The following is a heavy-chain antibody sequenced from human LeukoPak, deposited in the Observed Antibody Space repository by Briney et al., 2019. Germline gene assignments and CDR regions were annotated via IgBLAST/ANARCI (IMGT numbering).Heavy chain of an antibody. V-gene: IGHV3-49*04. CDR2: IRSKAYGGTT. J-gene: IGHJ4*02. D-gene: IGHD3-9*01. Sequence: PGRSLRLSCTASGFTFGDYAMSWVRQAPGKGLEWVGFIRSKAYGGTTEYAASVKGRFTISRDDSESIAYLQMNSLKTEDTAVYYCTRARRYFDWLLYYFDYWAQGTLVTVSS. CDR3: TRARRYFDWLLYYFDY. CDR1: GFTFGDYA.